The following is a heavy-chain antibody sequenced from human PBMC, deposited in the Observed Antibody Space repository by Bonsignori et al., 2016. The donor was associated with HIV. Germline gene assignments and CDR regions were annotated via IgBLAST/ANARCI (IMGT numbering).Heavy chain of an antibody. D-gene: IGHD3-3*01. CDR2: IIPIFGTT. CDR3: ARGLIGGTILPHDGYFDY. Sequence: SVKVSCKASGGALSSYAISWVRQAPGQGLEWMGGIIPIFGTTNYAHKFQGRVTITADESTSTAYMELSSLRSEDTAVYYCARGLIGGTILPHDGYFDYWGQGTLVTVSS. CDR1: GGALSSYA. J-gene: IGHJ4*02. V-gene: IGHV1-69*13.